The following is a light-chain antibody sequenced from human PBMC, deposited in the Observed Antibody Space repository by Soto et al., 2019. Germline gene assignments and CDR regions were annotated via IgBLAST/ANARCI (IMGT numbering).Light chain of an antibody. Sequence: DIQMTQSPSSLAASVGDIVTITCRASQRISSYLNWYQQKPGKGPKLLIYAASSLQSWIPSRFSGSGSGTEFTLTISSLQPEHFANSYCQQSYSTPYTFGQGTKVDIK. CDR1: QRISSY. J-gene: IGKJ2*01. CDR3: QQSYSTPYT. V-gene: IGKV1-39*01. CDR2: AAS.